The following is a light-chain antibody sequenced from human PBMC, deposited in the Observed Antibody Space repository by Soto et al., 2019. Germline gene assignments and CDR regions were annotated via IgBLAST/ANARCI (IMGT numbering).Light chain of an antibody. CDR2: EVS. CDR1: SSGVGSYNL. V-gene: IGLV2-23*02. CDR3: CSYAGSWV. Sequence: QSVLTQPASVSGSPGQSITISCTGTSSGVGSYNLVSWYQQHPGKAPKLMIYEVSKRPSGVSNRFSGSKSGNTASLTISGLQAEDEADYYCCSYAGSWVFGGGTKLTVL. J-gene: IGLJ3*02.